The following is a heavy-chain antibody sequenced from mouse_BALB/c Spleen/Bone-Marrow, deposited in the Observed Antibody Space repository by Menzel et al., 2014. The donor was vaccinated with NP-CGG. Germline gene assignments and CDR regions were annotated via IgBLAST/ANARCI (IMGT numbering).Heavy chain of an antibody. CDR2: IHPNSGNT. J-gene: IGHJ2*01. Sequence: VQLQQSGSVLVRPGAPAKLSCKASGYTFTSSWMHWAKQRPGQGLEWIGEIHPNSGNTNYNEKFKGKATLTVDTSSTTAYVDLSSLTAGDSAVYYCARHHRYAYYFDYWGQGTTLTVSS. V-gene: IGHV1S130*01. CDR1: GYTFTSSW. CDR3: ARHHRYAYYFDY. D-gene: IGHD2-14*01.